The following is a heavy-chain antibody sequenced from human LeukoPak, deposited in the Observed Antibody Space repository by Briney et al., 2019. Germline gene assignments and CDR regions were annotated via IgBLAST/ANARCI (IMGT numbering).Heavy chain of an antibody. D-gene: IGHD6-13*01. CDR3: ARDQGAAGDY. Sequence: GGSLRLSCAASGFTFSNYWMTWVRQAPGKGLEWVANINQDGTEKVYVDSVKGRFTISRDNAKNSLYLQMNSLRVEDTALCYCARDQGAAGDYWGQGTLVTVSS. J-gene: IGHJ4*02. V-gene: IGHV3-7*01. CDR2: INQDGTEK. CDR1: GFTFSNYW.